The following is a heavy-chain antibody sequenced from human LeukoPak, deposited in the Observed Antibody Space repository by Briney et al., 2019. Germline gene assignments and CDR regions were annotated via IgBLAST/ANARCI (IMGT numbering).Heavy chain of an antibody. D-gene: IGHD2-21*01. Sequence: PGGSLRLSCAASGFTFSSYSMNWVRQAPGKGLEWVSYISSSSSTIYYADSVKGRFTISRDNAKNSLYLQMNSLRAEDTAVYYCARLGHIVVDAFDIWGQGTMVTVSS. CDR3: ARLGHIVVDAFDI. CDR1: GFTFSSYS. J-gene: IGHJ3*02. CDR2: ISSSSSTI. V-gene: IGHV3-48*04.